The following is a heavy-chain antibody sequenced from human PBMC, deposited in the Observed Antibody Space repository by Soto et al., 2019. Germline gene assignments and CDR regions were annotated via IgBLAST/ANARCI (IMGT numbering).Heavy chain of an antibody. J-gene: IGHJ4*02. D-gene: IGHD6-13*01. CDR3: ARLYPPLRGSSWLEY. CDR2: IIPILGIA. Sequence: SVKVSCKASGGTFSSYTISWVRQAPGQGLEWMGRIIPILGIANYAQKFQGRVTITRDTSASTAYMELSSLRSEDTAVYYCARLYPPLRGSSWLEYWGQGTLVTVSS. V-gene: IGHV1-69*02. CDR1: GGTFSSYT.